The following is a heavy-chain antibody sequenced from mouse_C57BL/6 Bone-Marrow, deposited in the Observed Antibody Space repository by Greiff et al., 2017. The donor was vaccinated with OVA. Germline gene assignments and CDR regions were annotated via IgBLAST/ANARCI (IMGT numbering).Heavy chain of an antibody. CDR3: ARRDYGSSGYFDY. Sequence: DVMLVESGGGLVQPGGSRKLSCAASGFTFSSFGMHWVRQAPEKGLEWVAYISSGSSTIYYADKVKGRFTISRDNPKNTLFLQMDSLRSEDTAMYYCARRDYGSSGYFDYWGRGTTLTVSA. V-gene: IGHV5-17*02. CDR1: GFTFSSFG. CDR2: ISSGSSTI. J-gene: IGHJ2*01. D-gene: IGHD1-1*01.